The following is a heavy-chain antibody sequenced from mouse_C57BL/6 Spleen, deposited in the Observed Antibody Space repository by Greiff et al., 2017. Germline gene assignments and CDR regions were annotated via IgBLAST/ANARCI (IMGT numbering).Heavy chain of an antibody. CDR2: IYPGSGST. J-gene: IGHJ2*01. V-gene: IGHV1-55*01. CDR3: ARRRDYDETWYFDY. Sequence: QVQLQQPGAELVKPGASVKMSCKASGYTFTSYWITWVKQRPGQGLAWIGDIYPGSGSTNYNEKFKSKATLTVDTSSSTAYMQLSSLTSEDAAVYYCARRRDYDETWYFDYWGQGTTLTVSS. D-gene: IGHD2-4*01. CDR1: GYTFTSYW.